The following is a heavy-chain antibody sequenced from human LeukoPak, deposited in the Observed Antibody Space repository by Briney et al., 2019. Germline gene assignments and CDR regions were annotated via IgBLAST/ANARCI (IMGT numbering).Heavy chain of an antibody. CDR1: GGSFSGYY. D-gene: IGHD6-19*01. CDR2: INHSGST. V-gene: IGHV4-34*01. CDR3: ATLFRNGIAVAGTLGY. Sequence: SETLSLTCAVYGGSFSGYYWSWIRQPPGKGLEWIGEINHSGSTNYNPSLKSRVTISVDTSKNQFSLKLSSVTAADTAVYYCATLFRNGIAVAGTLGYWGQGTLVTVSS. J-gene: IGHJ4*02.